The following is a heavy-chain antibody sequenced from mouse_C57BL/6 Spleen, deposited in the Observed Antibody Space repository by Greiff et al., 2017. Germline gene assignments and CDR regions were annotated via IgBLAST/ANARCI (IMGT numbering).Heavy chain of an antibody. V-gene: IGHV1-55*01. J-gene: IGHJ4*01. CDR3: AGTDYYGSSGYAVDY. CDR2: IYPGSGST. Sequence: VQLQQPGAELVKPGASVKMSCKASGYTFTSYWITWVKQRPGQGLEWIGDIYPGSGSTNYNEKFKSKATLTVDTSSSTAYMQLSSLTSEDSAVYSCAGTDYYGSSGYAVDYWGQGATVTVSS. CDR1: GYTFTSYW. D-gene: IGHD1-1*01.